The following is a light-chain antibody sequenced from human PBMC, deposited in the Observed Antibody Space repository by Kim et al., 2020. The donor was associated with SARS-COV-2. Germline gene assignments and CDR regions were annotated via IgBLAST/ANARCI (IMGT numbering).Light chain of an antibody. V-gene: IGKV3-20*01. CDR3: HQYADSRWT. Sequence: SPGERATLSCRASKSVSSGYLAWYQQKSGQAPRLLIFGATSRATGIPDRFSGSGSATDFTLTISSLEPEDFAVYYCHQYADSRWTFGQGTKVDIK. J-gene: IGKJ1*01. CDR2: GAT. CDR1: KSVSSGY.